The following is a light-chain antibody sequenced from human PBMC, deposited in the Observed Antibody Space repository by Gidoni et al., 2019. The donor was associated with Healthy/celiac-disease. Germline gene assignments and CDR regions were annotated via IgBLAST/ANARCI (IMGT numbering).Light chain of an antibody. CDR2: EVS. J-gene: IGLJ2*01. CDR1: SSDVGSYNL. CDR3: CSYAGSSTVV. V-gene: IGLV2-23*02. Sequence: QSALTQPASASGSPGQSITISCTGTSSDVGSYNLVSWYQQHPGTAPKLMIYEVSKRPSGVSNRFSGSKSGNTASLTISGLQAEDEADYYCCSYAGSSTVVFGGGTKLTVL.